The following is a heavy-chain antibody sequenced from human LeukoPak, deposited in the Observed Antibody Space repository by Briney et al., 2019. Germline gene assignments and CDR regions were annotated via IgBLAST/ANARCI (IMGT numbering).Heavy chain of an antibody. Sequence: GGSLRLSCTASGFTFGDYAMSWSRQAPGKGLEWVGFIRSKAYGGTTEYTASVKGRFTISRDDSKSIAYLQMNSLKTEDTAVYYCTRDSGSAGGYDLGVYWGQGTLVTVSS. CDR2: IRSKAYGGTT. V-gene: IGHV3-49*01. J-gene: IGHJ4*02. CDR1: GFTFGDYA. D-gene: IGHD5-12*01. CDR3: TRDSGSAGGYDLGVY.